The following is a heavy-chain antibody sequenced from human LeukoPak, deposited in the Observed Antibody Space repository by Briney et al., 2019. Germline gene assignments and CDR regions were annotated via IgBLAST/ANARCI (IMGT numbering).Heavy chain of an antibody. CDR2: IIPILGIA. J-gene: IGHJ4*02. CDR3: ARNWLRGVLDY. CDR1: GGTFSSYA. V-gene: IGHV1-69*04. Sequence: ASVKVSCKASGGTFSSYAISWVRQAPGQGLEWMGRIIPILGIANYAQKFQGRVTITADKSTSTAYMELSSLRSEDTAVYYCARNWLRGVLDYWGQGTLVTVSS. D-gene: IGHD5-12*01.